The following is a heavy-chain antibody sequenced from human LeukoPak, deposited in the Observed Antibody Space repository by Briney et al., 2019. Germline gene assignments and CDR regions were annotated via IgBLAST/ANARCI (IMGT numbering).Heavy chain of an antibody. CDR2: IYYSGST. D-gene: IGHD1-26*01. V-gene: IGHV4-59*01. J-gene: IGHJ3*02. CDR1: GGSISSYY. CDR3: ARVVGARGAFDI. Sequence: PSETLSLTCTVSGGSISSYYWSWIRQPPGKGLEWIGYIYYSGSTNYNPSLKSRVTISVDTSKNQFSLKLSSVTAADTAVYYCARVVGARGAFDIWGQGTMVTVSS.